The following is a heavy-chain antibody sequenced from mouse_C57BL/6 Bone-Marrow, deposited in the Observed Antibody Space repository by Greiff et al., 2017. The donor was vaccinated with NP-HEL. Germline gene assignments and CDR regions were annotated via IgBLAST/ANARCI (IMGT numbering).Heavy chain of an antibody. CDR3: ARSVYYYGSSHYFDY. V-gene: IGHV1-75*01. J-gene: IGHJ2*01. D-gene: IGHD1-1*01. CDR2: IFPGSGST. Sequence: VQLQQSGPELVKPGASVKISCKASGYTFTDYYINWVKQRPGQGLEWIGWIFPGSGSTYYNEKFKGKATLTVDKSSSTAYMLLSSLTSEDSAVYFCARSVYYYGSSHYFDYWGQGTTLTVSS. CDR1: GYTFTDYY.